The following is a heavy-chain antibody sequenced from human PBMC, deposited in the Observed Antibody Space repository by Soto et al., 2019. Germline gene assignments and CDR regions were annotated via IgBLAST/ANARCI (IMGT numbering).Heavy chain of an antibody. J-gene: IGHJ4*02. CDR1: GGSISSYY. CDR2: IYYSGST. Sequence: PSETLSLTCTVSGGSISSYYWNWIRQPPGKGLEWIGYIYYSGSTNYNPSLKSRVTISVDTSKNQFSLKLSSVTAADTAVYYCAGTRGYCSGGSCPTVVDYWGQGTLVTVSS. V-gene: IGHV4-59*01. CDR3: AGTRGYCSGGSCPTVVDY. D-gene: IGHD2-15*01.